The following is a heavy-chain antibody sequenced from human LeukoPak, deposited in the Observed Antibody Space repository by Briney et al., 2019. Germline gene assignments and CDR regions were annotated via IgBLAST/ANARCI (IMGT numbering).Heavy chain of an antibody. Sequence: SETLYLTCTVSGGSISSYYWSWIRQPPGKGLEWIGYIYYSGSTNYNPSLKSRVTISVDTSKNQFSLKLSSVTAADTAVYYCARVTYGSSWSPFDYWGQGTLVTVSS. CDR2: IYYSGST. J-gene: IGHJ4*02. CDR3: ARVTYGSSWSPFDY. CDR1: GGSISSYY. D-gene: IGHD6-13*01. V-gene: IGHV4-59*01.